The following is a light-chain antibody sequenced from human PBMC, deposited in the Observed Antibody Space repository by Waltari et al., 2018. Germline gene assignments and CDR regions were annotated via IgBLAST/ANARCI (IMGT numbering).Light chain of an antibody. CDR1: RSNIGAGYD. CDR3: QSYDSSLSAV. Sequence: QSVLTQPPSVSGAPGHSVTIPCTGSRSNIGAGYDVHWYQQLPGAAPKLLIYAFRNRPSGVPDRFYGSKSGTSASLAINGLQAEDEAVYYCQSYDSSLSAVFGGGTKVTVL. V-gene: IGLV1-40*01. J-gene: IGLJ3*02. CDR2: AFR.